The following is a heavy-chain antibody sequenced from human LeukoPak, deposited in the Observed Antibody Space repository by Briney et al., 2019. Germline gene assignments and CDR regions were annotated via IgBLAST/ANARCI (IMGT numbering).Heavy chain of an antibody. D-gene: IGHD1-7*01. CDR2: ISESGAST. J-gene: IGHJ4*02. CDR3: ARKGGNSSPGNYFDY. V-gene: IGHV3-23*01. Sequence: PGGSLRLSCTASGFTVSTYAMTWVRHVPGKGLEWVSAISESGASTFYRDSVKGRFTMSRDSSKNTVFLQMSSLRGGDTAVYYCARKGGNSSPGNYFDYWGQGTLVTVSS. CDR1: GFTVSTYA.